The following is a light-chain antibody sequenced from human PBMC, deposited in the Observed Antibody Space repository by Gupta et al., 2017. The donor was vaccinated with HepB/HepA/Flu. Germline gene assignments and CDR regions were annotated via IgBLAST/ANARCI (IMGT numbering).Light chain of an antibody. V-gene: IGLV1-44*01. CDR1: SSNIGSNT. CDR2: SNN. Sequence: QSVLTQPPSASGTPGQGVTISCSGSSSNIGSNTVNWYQQLPGTAPKLLIYSNNQRPSGVPDRFSGSKSGTSASLAISGLQSEDEADYYCAAWDDSRNGYVFGTGTKVTVL. CDR3: AAWDDSRNGYV. J-gene: IGLJ1*01.